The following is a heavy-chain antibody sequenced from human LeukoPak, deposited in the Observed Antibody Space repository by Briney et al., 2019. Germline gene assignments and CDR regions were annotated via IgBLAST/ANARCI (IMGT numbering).Heavy chain of an antibody. CDR3: ARKIWGVDAFDI. CDR2: IYHNGDT. CDR1: GGSMTSYY. J-gene: IGHJ3*02. Sequence: SETLSLTCTVSGGSMTSYYWTWIRQPPGKGLEWIGYIYHNGDTNYNPSLKSRVTISVDTSKNQFPLKLSSVTAADTAVYYCARKIWGVDAFDIWGQGTMVTVSS. V-gene: IGHV4-59*01. D-gene: IGHD3-10*01.